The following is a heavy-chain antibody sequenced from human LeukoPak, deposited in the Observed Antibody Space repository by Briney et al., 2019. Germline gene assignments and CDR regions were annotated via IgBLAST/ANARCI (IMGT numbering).Heavy chain of an antibody. V-gene: IGHV3-23*01. CDR1: GFTFTTYG. Sequence: PRGSLRHSCAATGFTFTTYGMTWVRQAPGKGLEWVSSIRDSGGFTSYANSVKGRFTISRDNSKNTLYLQINSLRAEDTAVYYCVRGKWGFAPWGQASLVTVSS. CDR2: IRDSGGFT. CDR3: VRGKWGFAP. D-gene: IGHD1-26*01. J-gene: IGHJ5*02.